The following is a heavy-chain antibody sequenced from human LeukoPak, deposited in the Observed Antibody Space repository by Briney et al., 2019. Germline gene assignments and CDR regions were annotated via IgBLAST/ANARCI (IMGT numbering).Heavy chain of an antibody. J-gene: IGHJ6*02. CDR2: IRSKTYRGTT. V-gene: IGHV3-49*04. D-gene: IGHD5-18*01. Sequence: PGRSLRLSCTASGFSFGDHAMSWVRQAPGKGLEWVGFIRSKTYRGTTEYAASVKGRFTISRDDSKSIAYLQMNSLKTEDTAVYYCTRGPIQLWLYHGMDVWGQGTTVTVSS. CDR1: GFSFGDHA. CDR3: TRGPIQLWLYHGMDV.